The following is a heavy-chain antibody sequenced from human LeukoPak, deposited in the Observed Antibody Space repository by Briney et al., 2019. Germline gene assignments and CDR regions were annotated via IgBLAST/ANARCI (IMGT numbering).Heavy chain of an antibody. J-gene: IGHJ4*02. CDR3: TRGEWELRN. CDR1: GFTFGDYA. Sequence: GGSLRLSCTASGFTFGDYAISWVRQAPGKGLEWVGFIRNKAYRGTTEYAASVKGRFTISRDDSKSISYLQMNSLKTEDTAVYYCTRGEWELRNWGQGTLDTVSS. CDR2: IRNKAYRGTT. D-gene: IGHD1-26*01. V-gene: IGHV3-49*04.